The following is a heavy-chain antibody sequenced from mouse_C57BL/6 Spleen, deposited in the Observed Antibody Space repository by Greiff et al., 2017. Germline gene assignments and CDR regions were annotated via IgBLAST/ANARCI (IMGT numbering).Heavy chain of an antibody. Sequence: VQLQQSGPELVKPGASVKIPCKASGYTFTDYNMDWVKQSHGKSLEWIGDINPNNGGTIYNQKFKGKATLTVDKSSSTAYMELRSLTSEDTAVYYCARSSDGYYAWFAYWGQGTLVTVSA. J-gene: IGHJ3*01. V-gene: IGHV1-18*01. CDR3: ARSSDGYYAWFAY. CDR1: GYTFTDYN. CDR2: INPNNGGT. D-gene: IGHD2-3*01.